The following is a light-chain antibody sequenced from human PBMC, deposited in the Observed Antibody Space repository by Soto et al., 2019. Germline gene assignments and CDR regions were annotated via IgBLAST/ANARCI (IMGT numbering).Light chain of an antibody. J-gene: IGKJ2*01. CDR2: GAS. CDR1: QSISSD. Sequence: ETVMTQSPATLSVSPGERATLSCRASQSISSDLAWYQQKPGQAPWLLIYGASTTATGIPGRFSGSGSGREFTLTISSLQSEDCAVYYCQQYNNWPRTFGQGTKLEIK. CDR3: QQYNNWPRT. V-gene: IGKV3-15*01.